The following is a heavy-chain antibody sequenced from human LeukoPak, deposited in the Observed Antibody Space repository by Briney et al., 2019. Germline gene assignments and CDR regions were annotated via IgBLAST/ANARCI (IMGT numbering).Heavy chain of an antibody. Sequence: IPSETLSLTCTVSGGSISSYYWSWIRQPPGKGLEWIGYIYYSGSTNYNPSLKSRVTISVDTSKNQFSLKLSSVTAADTAVYYCARRTYYYDSSGYYYAFDIWGQGTMVTVSS. CDR3: ARRTYYYDSSGYYYAFDI. CDR2: IYYSGST. J-gene: IGHJ3*02. V-gene: IGHV4-59*01. CDR1: GGSISSYY. D-gene: IGHD3-22*01.